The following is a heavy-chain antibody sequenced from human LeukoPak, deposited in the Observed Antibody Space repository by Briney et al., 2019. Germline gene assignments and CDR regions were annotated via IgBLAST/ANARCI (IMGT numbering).Heavy chain of an antibody. CDR3: ARPVPSRLGWFDP. Sequence: PSETLSLTCTVSGYSISSGYYWGWIRQPPGKGLEWIGSIYYSGSTYYNPSLRSRVSISVHTSKNQFSLKLTSVTAADTAVYYCARPVPSRLGWFDPWGQGTLVTVSS. CDR1: GYSISSGYY. D-gene: IGHD1-1*01. CDR2: IYYSGST. V-gene: IGHV4-38-2*02. J-gene: IGHJ5*02.